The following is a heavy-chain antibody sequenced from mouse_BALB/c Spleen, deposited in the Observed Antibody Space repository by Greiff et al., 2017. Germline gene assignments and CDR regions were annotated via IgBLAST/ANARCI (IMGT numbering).Heavy chain of an antibody. Sequence: VQLQQSGAELARPGASVKLSCKASGYTFTSNWMQWVKQRPGQGLEWIGAIYPGDGDTRYTQKFKGKATLTADKSSSTAYMQLSSLASEDSAVYYCARCGIFAYWGQGTLVTVSA. J-gene: IGHJ3*01. V-gene: IGHV1-87*01. D-gene: IGHD1-1*02. CDR3: ARCGIFAY. CDR1: GYTFTSNW. CDR2: IYPGDGDT.